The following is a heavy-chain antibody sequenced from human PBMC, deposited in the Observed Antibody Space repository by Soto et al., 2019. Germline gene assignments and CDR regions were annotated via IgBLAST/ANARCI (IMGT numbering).Heavy chain of an antibody. CDR1: GFTFSSYG. J-gene: IGHJ4*02. V-gene: IGHV3-30*18. CDR2: ISYDGSNK. Sequence: QVQLVESGGGVVQPGRSLRLSCAASGFTFSSYGMHWVRQAPGKGLEWVAVISYDGSNKYYADSVKGRFTISRDNSKNTPYLQMNSLRAEDTAVYYCAKTLTNATYWGQGTLVTVSS. D-gene: IGHD1-1*01. CDR3: AKTLTNATY.